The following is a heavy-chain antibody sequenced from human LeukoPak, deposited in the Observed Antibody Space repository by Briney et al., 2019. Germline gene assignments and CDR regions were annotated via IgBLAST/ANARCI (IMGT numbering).Heavy chain of an antibody. D-gene: IGHD3-22*01. V-gene: IGHV4-59*01. CDR3: ARLNYYDSSGYSFEDAFDI. CDR1: GGSISSYY. Sequence: PSETLSLTCTVSGGSISSYYWSWIRQPPGKGLEWIGYIYYSGSTNYNPSLKSRVTISVDTSKNQFSLKLSSVTAADTAVYYCARLNYYDSSGYSFEDAFDIWGQGTMVTVSS. J-gene: IGHJ3*02. CDR2: IYYSGST.